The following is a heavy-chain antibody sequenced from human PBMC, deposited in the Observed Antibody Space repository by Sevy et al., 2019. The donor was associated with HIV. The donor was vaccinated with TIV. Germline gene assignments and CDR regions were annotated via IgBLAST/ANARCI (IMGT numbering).Heavy chain of an antibody. D-gene: IGHD3-3*01. CDR1: GGSISSSSYY. CDR3: ARETPYYDFWSGYHPSGTNWFDP. CDR2: IYYSGST. V-gene: IGHV4-39*02. Sequence: SESLSLTCTVSGGSISSSSYYWGWIRQPPGKGLEWIGSIYYSGSTYYNPSLKSRVTISVDTSKNQFSLKLSSVTAADTAVYYCARETPYYDFWSGYHPSGTNWFDPWGQGTLVTVSS. J-gene: IGHJ5*02.